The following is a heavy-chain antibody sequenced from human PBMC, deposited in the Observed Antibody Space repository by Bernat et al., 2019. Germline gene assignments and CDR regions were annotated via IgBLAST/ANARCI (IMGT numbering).Heavy chain of an antibody. CDR2: TYYRSKWYN. CDR3: ARDGPPMVQGVTIPSYYYYMDV. V-gene: IGHV6-1*01. J-gene: IGHJ6*03. CDR1: GDSVSRNSAA. Sequence: QVQLQQSGPGLVKPSQTLSLTCAISGDSVSRNSAAWNWLRQSPSRGLEWLGRTYYRSKWYNDYAVSVKSRITINPETSKNQFSLQLKSVTPEDTAVYYCARDGPPMVQGVTIPSYYYYMDVWGKGTTVTVSS. D-gene: IGHD3-10*01.